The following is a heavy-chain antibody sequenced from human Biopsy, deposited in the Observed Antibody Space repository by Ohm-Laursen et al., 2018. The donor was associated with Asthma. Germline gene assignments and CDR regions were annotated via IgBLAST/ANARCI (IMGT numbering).Heavy chain of an antibody. J-gene: IGHJ5*02. V-gene: IGHV1-2*06. Sequence: ASVTVSCKASGYTFTGYYMHWVRQAPGQGLEWMGRINPNSGGTNYAQKFQGRVTMTRDTSISTAYMEVSRLRSDDTAVYYCAREGITGTTAWFDPWGQGTLVTVPS. CDR1: GYTFTGYY. D-gene: IGHD1-7*01. CDR2: INPNSGGT. CDR3: AREGITGTTAWFDP.